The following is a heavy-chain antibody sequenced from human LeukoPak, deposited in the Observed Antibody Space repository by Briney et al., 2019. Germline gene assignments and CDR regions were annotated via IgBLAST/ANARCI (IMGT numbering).Heavy chain of an antibody. CDR3: ARDNFDAFDI. D-gene: IGHD1-20*01. Sequence: PGGSLRLSCAASGFTFGSYSMNWVRQAPGKGLEWVSYISRSSSNIYYADSVKGRFTISRDNAKNFLYLQMNSLRDEDTAMYYCARDNFDAFDIWGQGTMVTVS. J-gene: IGHJ3*02. CDR1: GFTFGSYS. CDR2: ISRSSSNI. V-gene: IGHV3-48*02.